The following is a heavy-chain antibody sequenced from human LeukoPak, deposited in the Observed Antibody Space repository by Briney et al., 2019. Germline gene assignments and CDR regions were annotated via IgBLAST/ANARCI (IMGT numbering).Heavy chain of an antibody. J-gene: IGHJ4*02. Sequence: GRSLRLSCEASGFTFDDYGMHWVRQAPGKGLEWVSTISWNSASVGYVDSVKGRFTISRDNAMKTLYLQMSSLRPEDTALYYCAKDYGYSSSWYDYWGQGTLVTVSS. CDR1: GFTFDDYG. CDR3: AKDYGYSSSWYDY. CDR2: ISWNSASV. V-gene: IGHV3-9*01. D-gene: IGHD6-13*01.